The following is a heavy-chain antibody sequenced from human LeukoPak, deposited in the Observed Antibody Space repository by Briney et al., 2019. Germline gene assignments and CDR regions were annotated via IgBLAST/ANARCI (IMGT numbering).Heavy chain of an antibody. Sequence: PSETLSLTCTVSGGSISSYYWSWIRQPPGKGLEWIGYIYYSGSTNYNPSLKSRVTISVDTSKNQFSLKLSSVTAADTAVYYCARGGKGPELGINYYYMDVWGKGTTVTVSS. D-gene: IGHD7-27*01. J-gene: IGHJ6*03. CDR2: IYYSGST. CDR1: GGSISSYY. V-gene: IGHV4-59*12. CDR3: ARGGKGPELGINYYYMDV.